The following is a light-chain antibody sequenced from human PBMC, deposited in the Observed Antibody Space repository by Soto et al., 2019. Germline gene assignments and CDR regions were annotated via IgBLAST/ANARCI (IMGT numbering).Light chain of an antibody. V-gene: IGKV3-15*01. CDR1: QSLSSN. CDR2: ATS. Sequence: EIVMTQSPATLSVSPGERATLSCRASQSLSSNLAWYQQKPGQAPRLLIYATSTRATGIPARFSGSGSGTEFTLTISSLLSEDFAVYYCQQYNTWPRTFGQGTKVEIK. J-gene: IGKJ1*01. CDR3: QQYNTWPRT.